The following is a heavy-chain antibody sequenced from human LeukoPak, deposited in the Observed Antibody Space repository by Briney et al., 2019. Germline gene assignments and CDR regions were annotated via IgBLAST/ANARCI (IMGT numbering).Heavy chain of an antibody. V-gene: IGHV1-2*06. CDR2: INPNSGGT. CDR1: GYTFTGYY. D-gene: IGHD6-19*01. J-gene: IGHJ4*02. Sequence: ASVKVSCKASGYTFTGYYIHWVRQAPGQGLEWMGRINPNSGGTNYAQKLQGRVTMTRDTSISTAYMELSRLRSDDTAVYYCARARKGSGWYYFDYWGQGTLVTVSS. CDR3: ARARKGSGWYYFDY.